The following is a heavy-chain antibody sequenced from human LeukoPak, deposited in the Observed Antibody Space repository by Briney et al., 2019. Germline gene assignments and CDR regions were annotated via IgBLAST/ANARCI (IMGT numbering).Heavy chain of an antibody. J-gene: IGHJ4*02. CDR1: GFTFSSYG. CDR2: ISYDGSNK. CDR3: AKDNGALVVVPAANFDY. D-gene: IGHD2-2*01. V-gene: IGHV3-30*18. Sequence: PGRSLRLSCAASGFTFSSYGMHWVRQAPGKGLEWVAVISYDGSNKYYADSVKGRFTISRDNSKNTLYLQMNSLRAEDTAVYYCAKDNGALVVVPAANFDYWGQGTLVTASS.